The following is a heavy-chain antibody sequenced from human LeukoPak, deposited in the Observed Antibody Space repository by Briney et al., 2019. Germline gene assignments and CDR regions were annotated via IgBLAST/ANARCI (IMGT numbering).Heavy chain of an antibody. V-gene: IGHV4-39*07. CDR1: GGSISSSSYY. CDR3: ARGIAAAGTCDY. Sequence: SETLSLTCIVSGGSISSSSYYWGWIRQPPGKGLEWIGGIYYSGNTYYNPSLKSRVTISVDTSKNQLSLKLSSVTAADTAVYYCARGIAAAGTCDYWGQGTLVTVSS. CDR2: IYYSGNT. D-gene: IGHD6-13*01. J-gene: IGHJ4*02.